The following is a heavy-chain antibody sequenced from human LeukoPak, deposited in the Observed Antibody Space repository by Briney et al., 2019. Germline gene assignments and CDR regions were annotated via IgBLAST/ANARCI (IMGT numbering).Heavy chain of an antibody. J-gene: IGHJ4*02. CDR1: GFTFSSYA. D-gene: IGHD1-26*01. CDR2: VSGSGGST. V-gene: IGHV3-23*01. CDR3: AKDSSGSYPGDFDY. Sequence: GGSLRLSCAASGFTFSSYAMSWVRQAPGKGLEWVSAVSGSGGSTYYADSVKGRFTISRDNSKNTLYLQMNSLRAEGTAVYYCAKDSSGSYPGDFDYWGQGTLVTVSS.